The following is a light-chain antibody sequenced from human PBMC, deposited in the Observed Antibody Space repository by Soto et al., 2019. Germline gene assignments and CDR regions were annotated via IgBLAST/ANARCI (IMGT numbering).Light chain of an antibody. Sequence: GERVTLSCSASQSFSSSYLTWYQQKPVQPPRLLIYGASTRATSIPARFSGSGSGTDFTLTISSLELDDFAAYYCQQRSNWPPWTFGQGTKVDIK. V-gene: IGKV3D-20*02. CDR1: QSFSSSY. J-gene: IGKJ1*01. CDR3: QQRSNWPPWT. CDR2: GAS.